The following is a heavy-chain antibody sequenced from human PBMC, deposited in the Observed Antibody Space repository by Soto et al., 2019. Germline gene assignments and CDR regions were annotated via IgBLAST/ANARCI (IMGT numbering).Heavy chain of an antibody. CDR3: ARDPTTSPYYFDY. Sequence: PSETLSLTSTVSGGSSSSGGYYWSRNRQHPGKGLEWIGYIYYSGSTYYNPSLKSRVTISVDTSKNQFSLKLSSVTAADSAVYYCARDPTTSPYYFDYWGQGTLVTVSS. V-gene: IGHV4-31*03. CDR2: IYYSGST. J-gene: IGHJ4*02. CDR1: GGSSSSGGYY. D-gene: IGHD1-26*01.